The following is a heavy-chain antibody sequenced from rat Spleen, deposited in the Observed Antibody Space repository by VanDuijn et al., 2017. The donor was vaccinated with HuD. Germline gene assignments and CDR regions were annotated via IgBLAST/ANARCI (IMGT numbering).Heavy chain of an antibody. CDR1: GFSFRDYA. CDR3: ARQGTGIRYFDY. J-gene: IGHJ3*01. V-gene: IGHV5-17*01. CDR2: IIYDGSKT. D-gene: IGHD1-4*01. Sequence: EVQVVESGGGLVQPGRSLKLSCAASGFSFRDYAMAWVRQAPKKGLEWVATIIYDGSKTYYRDSVKGRFTISRDNAKSTLYLQMDSLRSEDTATYYCARQGTGIRYFDYWGQGTLVTVSS.